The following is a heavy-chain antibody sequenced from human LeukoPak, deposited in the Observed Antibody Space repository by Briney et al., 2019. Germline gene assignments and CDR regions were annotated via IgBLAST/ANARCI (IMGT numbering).Heavy chain of an antibody. CDR3: ARAKPVAANIPGFDS. J-gene: IGHJ5*01. D-gene: IGHD2-15*01. V-gene: IGHV4-34*01. CDR1: GGSFSGYY. Sequence: SETLSLTCAVYGGSFSGYYWSWIRQPPGKGLEWIGEINHSGSTNYNPSLKSRVTISVDTSKNQFSLKLSSVTAADTAVYYCARAKPVAANIPGFDSWGQGTLVTVSS. CDR2: INHSGST.